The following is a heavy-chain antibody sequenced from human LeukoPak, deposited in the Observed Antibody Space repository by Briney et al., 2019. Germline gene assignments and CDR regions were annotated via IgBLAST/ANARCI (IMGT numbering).Heavy chain of an antibody. CDR3: AREEGIVVVPAAPFDY. CDR2: INPNSGGT. Sequence: ASVKVSCKASGYTFTGYYIHWVRQAPGQGREWMGWINPNSGGTNYAQKFQGRVTMTRDTSISTAYMELSRLRSDDTAVYYCAREEGIVVVPAAPFDYWGQGTLVTVSS. V-gene: IGHV1-2*02. CDR1: GYTFTGYY. J-gene: IGHJ4*02. D-gene: IGHD2-2*01.